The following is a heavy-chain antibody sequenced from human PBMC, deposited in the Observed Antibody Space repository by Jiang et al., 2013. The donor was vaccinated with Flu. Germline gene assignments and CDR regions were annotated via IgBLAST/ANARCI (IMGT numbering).Heavy chain of an antibody. D-gene: IGHD3-9*01. CDR1: GYSFTSYW. J-gene: IGHJ6*04. V-gene: IGHV5-10-1*01. CDR2: IDPSDSYT. Sequence: GAEVKKPGESLRISCKGSGYSFTSYWISWVRQMPGKGLEWMGRIDPSDSYTNYSPSFQGHVTISADKSISTAYLQWSSLKASDTAMYYCAGPSLFTRFSVIPYGMDVWGKGTTVTVSS. CDR3: AGPSLFTRFSVIPYGMDV.